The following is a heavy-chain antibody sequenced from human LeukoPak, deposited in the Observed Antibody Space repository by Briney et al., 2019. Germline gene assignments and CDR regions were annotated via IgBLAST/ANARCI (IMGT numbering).Heavy chain of an antibody. D-gene: IGHD1-26*01. V-gene: IGHV3-23*01. J-gene: IGHJ4*02. CDR3: AKGFSGSYSIFDY. Sequence: GGSLRLSCTASGFTLTTYAMSWVRQAPGKGLEWVSTISIGGSTTFYADSVKGRFTISRDSSKNTLYLQMNSLKAEDTAIYYCAKGFSGSYSIFDYWGQGTLVTVSS. CDR1: GFTLTTYA. CDR2: ISIGGSTT.